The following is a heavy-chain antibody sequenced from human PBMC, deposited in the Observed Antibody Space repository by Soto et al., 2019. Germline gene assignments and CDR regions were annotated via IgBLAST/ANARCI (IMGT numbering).Heavy chain of an antibody. V-gene: IGHV3-23*01. Sequence: EVQLLESGGGLVQPGGSLRLSCAASGFTFSSYAMSWVRQAPGKGLEWVSAISGSGGSTYYADSVKGRFTISRDNSKNTLYLQMNSLRAEDTAVYYCANPLAGDGDYVSYYYGMDVWGQGTTVTVSS. CDR1: GFTFSSYA. J-gene: IGHJ6*02. D-gene: IGHD4-17*01. CDR3: ANPLAGDGDYVSYYYGMDV. CDR2: ISGSGGST.